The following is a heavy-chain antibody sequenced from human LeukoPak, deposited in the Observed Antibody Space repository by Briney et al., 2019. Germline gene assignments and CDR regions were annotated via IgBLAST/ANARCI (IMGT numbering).Heavy chain of an antibody. CDR3: ARQKAPHYYDSSGYSPGDYDY. D-gene: IGHD3-22*01. V-gene: IGHV4-34*01. Sequence: SETLSLTCAVYGGSFSGYYWSWIRQPPGKGLEWIGEINHSGSTNYNPSLKSRVTISVDTSKNQFSLKLSSVTAADTAVYYCARQKAPHYYDSSGYSPGDYDYWGQGTLVTVSS. J-gene: IGHJ4*02. CDR1: GGSFSGYY. CDR2: INHSGST.